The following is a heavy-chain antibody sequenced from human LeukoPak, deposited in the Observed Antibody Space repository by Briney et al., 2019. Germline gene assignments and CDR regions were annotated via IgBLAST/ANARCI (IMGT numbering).Heavy chain of an antibody. CDR1: GFTFSSYS. J-gene: IGHJ4*02. Sequence: GGSLRLSCAASGFTFSSYSMNWVRQAPGKGLEWVSSISSSSSYIYYADSVKGRFTISRDNAKNSLYLQMNSLRAEDTAVYYCARRRCSGGPCYAKYFDYWGQGALVTVSP. V-gene: IGHV3-21*01. D-gene: IGHD2-15*01. CDR2: ISSSSSYI. CDR3: ARRRCSGGPCYAKYFDY.